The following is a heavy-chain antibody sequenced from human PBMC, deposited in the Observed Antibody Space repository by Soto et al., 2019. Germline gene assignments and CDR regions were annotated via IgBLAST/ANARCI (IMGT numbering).Heavy chain of an antibody. CDR1: GYTFTSYG. J-gene: IGHJ4*02. D-gene: IGHD5-12*01. CDR2: ISAYNGNT. V-gene: IGHV1-18*01. Sequence: QVQLVQSGAEVKKPGASVKVSCKASGYTFTSYGISWVRQAPGQGLEWMGWISAYNGNTSTAKQLQGRVTMTTVTPTSMTYMELTSLRSDDAAVYSCAIDNAYDSDFWGQGTLVTVSS. CDR3: AIDNAYDSDF.